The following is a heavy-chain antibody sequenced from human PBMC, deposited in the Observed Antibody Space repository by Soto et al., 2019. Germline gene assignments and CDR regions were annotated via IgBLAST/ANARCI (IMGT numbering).Heavy chain of an antibody. V-gene: IGHV2-5*01. J-gene: IGHJ6*02. CDR3: AHSRRXPYGSGSYYVYYYYGMDV. D-gene: IGHD3-10*01. Sequence: GSGPTLVNPTQTLTLSCTFSGFSLSTSGVGVGWIRQPPGKALEWLALIYWNDDKRYSPSLKSRLTITKDTSKNQVVLTMTNMDPVDTATYYCAHSRRXPYGSGSYYVYYYYGMDVWGQGTTVTVSS. CDR1: GFSLSTSGVG. CDR2: IYWNDDK.